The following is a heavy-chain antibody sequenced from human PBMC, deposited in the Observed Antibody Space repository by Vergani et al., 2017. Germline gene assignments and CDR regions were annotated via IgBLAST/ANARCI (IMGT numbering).Heavy chain of an antibody. CDR3: AREITSARSMDV. CDR2: IYSGGST. CDR1: GFTFSSYS. D-gene: IGHD1-1*01. V-gene: IGHV3-66*02. J-gene: IGHJ6*02. Sequence: EVQLVESGGGLVKRGGSLRLSCAASGFTFSSYSMNWVRQAPGKGLEWVSIIYSGGSTYYADSVKGRFTISRDNSKNTLYLQMNSLRAEDTAVYYCAREITSARSMDVWGQGTTVTVSS.